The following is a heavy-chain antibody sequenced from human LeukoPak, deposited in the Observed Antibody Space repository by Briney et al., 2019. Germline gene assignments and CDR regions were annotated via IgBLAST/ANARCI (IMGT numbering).Heavy chain of an antibody. Sequence: GGSLRLSCAASGFTFTTYSMHWVRQAPGKGLEWVSSISSSSSYIYYADSVKGRFTISRDNARNSLYLQMNSLRAEDTAVYYCATVRPGFCSSTTCYTDYWGRGTLVTVSS. CDR3: ATVRPGFCSSTTCYTDY. D-gene: IGHD2-2*02. CDR1: GFTFTTYS. V-gene: IGHV3-21*01. CDR2: ISSSSSYI. J-gene: IGHJ4*02.